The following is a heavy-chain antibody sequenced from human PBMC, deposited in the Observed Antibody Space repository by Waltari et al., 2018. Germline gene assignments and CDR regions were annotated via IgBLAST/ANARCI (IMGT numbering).Heavy chain of an antibody. CDR2: IYYSGST. J-gene: IGHJ4*02. CDR1: GGSISSSSYY. Sequence: QLQLQESGPGLVKPSETLSLTYTVSGGSISSSSYYWGWIRQPPGKGLEWIGSIYYSGSTYYNPSLKSRVTISVDTSKNQFSLKLSSVTAADTAVYYCARGLAAASPYIDYWGQGTLVIVSS. CDR3: ARGLAAASPYIDY. D-gene: IGHD6-13*01. V-gene: IGHV4-39*07.